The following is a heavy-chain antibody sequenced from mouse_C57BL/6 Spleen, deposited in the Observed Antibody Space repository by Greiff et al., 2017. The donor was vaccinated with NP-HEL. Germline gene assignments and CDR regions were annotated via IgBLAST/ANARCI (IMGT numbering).Heavy chain of an antibody. D-gene: IGHD4-1*01. J-gene: IGHJ4*01. V-gene: IGHV3-6*01. CDR3: AKEKGELGPYYAMDY. CDR2: ISYDGSN. Sequence: EVKLMESGPGLVKPSQSLSLTCSVTGYSITSGYYWHWIRQFPGNKLEWMGYISYDGSNNYNPSLKNRISITRDTSKNQFFLKLNSVTTEDTATYYCAKEKGELGPYYAMDYWGQGTSVTVSS. CDR1: GYSITSGYY.